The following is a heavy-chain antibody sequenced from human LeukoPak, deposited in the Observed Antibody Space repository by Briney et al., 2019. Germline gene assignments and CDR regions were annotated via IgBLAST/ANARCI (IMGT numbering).Heavy chain of an antibody. CDR1: GYTFIGYY. CDR3: AKSHNYYESSGFLDQ. V-gene: IGHV1-2*06. CDR2: INPNRGGT. D-gene: IGHD3-22*01. J-gene: IGHJ4*02. Sequence: GASVKVSCKASGYTFIGYYMHWVRQAPGQGLEWMGRINPNRGGTSYAQKFQGRVTMTRDTSISTAYMELSGLRTDDTAVYYCAKSHNYYESSGFLDQWGQGTLVTVSS.